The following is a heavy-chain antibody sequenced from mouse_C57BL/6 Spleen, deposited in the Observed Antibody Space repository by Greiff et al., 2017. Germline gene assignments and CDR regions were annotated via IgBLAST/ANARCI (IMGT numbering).Heavy chain of an antibody. J-gene: IGHJ2*01. CDR3: AGYDYSFDY. V-gene: IGHV1-82*01. CDR2: IYPGDGDT. Sequence: QVQLQQSGPELVKPGASVKISCKASGYAFSSSWMNWVKQRPGKGLEWIGRIYPGDGDTNYNGKFKGKATLTADKSSSTAYMQLSSLTSEDSAVXFCAGYDYSFDYWGQGTTLTVSS. CDR1: GYAFSSSW. D-gene: IGHD2-12*01.